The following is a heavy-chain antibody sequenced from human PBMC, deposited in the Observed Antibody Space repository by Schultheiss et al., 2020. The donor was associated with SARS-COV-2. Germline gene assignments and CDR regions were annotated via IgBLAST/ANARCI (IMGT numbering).Heavy chain of an antibody. CDR2: INHSGST. J-gene: IGHJ3*01. CDR3: AGTQITHFGVLLIAFDL. CDR1: GGSFSGYF. D-gene: IGHD3-3*01. Sequence: SETLSLTCAVYGGSFSGYFWSWIRQPPGKGLEWIGEINHSGSTNYNPSLKSRVTISVDTSKNQFSLQLSSVTPEDTAVYYCAGTQITHFGVLLIAFDLWGQGTMVTVSS. V-gene: IGHV4-34*01.